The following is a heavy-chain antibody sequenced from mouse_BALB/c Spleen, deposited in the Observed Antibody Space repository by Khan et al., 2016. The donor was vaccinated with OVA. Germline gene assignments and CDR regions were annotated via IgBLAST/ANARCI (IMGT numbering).Heavy chain of an antibody. CDR2: ISSGDST. Sequence: EVKLVESGGGLVKPGGSLKLSCAASGFTFSNYAMSWVRQSPEKRLEWVASISSGDSTYYPDSVKGRFTISRENARNILYLQMSTLGSEDSAFYYCASDYWFAYWGPGTLVTVSA. J-gene: IGHJ3*01. CDR1: GFTFSNYA. V-gene: IGHV5-6-5*01. CDR3: ASDYWFAY. D-gene: IGHD2-13*01.